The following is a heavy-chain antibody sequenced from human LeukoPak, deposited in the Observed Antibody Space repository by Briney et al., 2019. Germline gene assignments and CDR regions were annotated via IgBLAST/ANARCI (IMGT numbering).Heavy chain of an antibody. V-gene: IGHV3-48*02. CDR2: IKRSSSTI. J-gene: IGHJ4*02. CDR3: ARDYGGYSYVFDY. D-gene: IGHD5-18*01. Sequence: PGGSLRLSCAASGFTFSSYSMYWGRQAPGKGLEWVSYIKRSSSTIYYADSVKGRFTVSRDDAKNSLFLQMNSLRDEDTAVYYCARDYGGYSYVFDYWGQGTLVTVS. CDR1: GFTFSSYS.